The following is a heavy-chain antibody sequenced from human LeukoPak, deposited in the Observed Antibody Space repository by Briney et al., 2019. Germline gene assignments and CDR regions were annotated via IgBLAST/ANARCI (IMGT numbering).Heavy chain of an antibody. CDR3: ARHGPVSASRNWFDP. Sequence: GESLKISCKGSGYSFTSYWIGWVRQMPGKGLEWMGIIYPGDSDTRYSPSFQGQVTISANKSISTAYLQWSSLKASDTAMYYCARHGPVSASRNWFDPWGQGTLVTVSS. D-gene: IGHD2-15*01. CDR2: IYPGDSDT. V-gene: IGHV5-51*01. J-gene: IGHJ5*02. CDR1: GYSFTSYW.